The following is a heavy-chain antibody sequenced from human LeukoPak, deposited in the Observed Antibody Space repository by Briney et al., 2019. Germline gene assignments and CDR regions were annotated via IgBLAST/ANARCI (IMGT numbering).Heavy chain of an antibody. Sequence: GGSLRLSCAASGFTFSSYAMSWVRQAPGKGLEWVSAISGSGGSTYYADSVKGRFTISRDNSKNTLYLQMNSLRAEDTAVYYCAKPPPDIVVVPAAIPFDYWGQGTLVTVSS. CDR2: ISGSGGST. D-gene: IGHD2-2*02. V-gene: IGHV3-23*01. J-gene: IGHJ4*02. CDR1: GFTFSSYA. CDR3: AKPPPDIVVVPAAIPFDY.